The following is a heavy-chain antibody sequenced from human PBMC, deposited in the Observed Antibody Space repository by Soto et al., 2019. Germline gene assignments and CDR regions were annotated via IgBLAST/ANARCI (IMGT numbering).Heavy chain of an antibody. V-gene: IGHV4-39*01. CDR2: IYYSGST. D-gene: IGHD3-10*01. CDR3: GRHKGKYGSGADFDY. CDR1: GGSISSSSYY. J-gene: IGHJ4*02. Sequence: PSETLSLACTVSGGSISSSSYYWGWIRQPPGKGLEWIGSIYYSGSTYYNPSLKSRVTISVDTSKNQYSLKLSSVTAADTAVYYCGRHKGKYGSGADFDYWGQGTLVTVSS.